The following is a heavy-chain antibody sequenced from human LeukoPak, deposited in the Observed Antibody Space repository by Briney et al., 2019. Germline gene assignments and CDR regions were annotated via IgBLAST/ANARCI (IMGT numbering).Heavy chain of an antibody. CDR1: GGSISSSSYY. CDR3: ARQGAYYDILTGWRGHAFDI. J-gene: IGHJ3*02. V-gene: IGHV4-39*01. D-gene: IGHD3-9*01. Sequence: PSETLSLTCTVSGGSISSSSYYWGWIRQPPGKGLEWIGSIYYSGSTYYNPSLKSRVTISVDTSKNQFSLKLSSVTAADTAVYYCARQGAYYDILTGWRGHAFDIWGQGTMVTVSS. CDR2: IYYSGST.